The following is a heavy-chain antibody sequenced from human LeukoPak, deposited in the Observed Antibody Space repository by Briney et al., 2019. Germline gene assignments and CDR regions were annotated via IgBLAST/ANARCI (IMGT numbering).Heavy chain of an antibody. J-gene: IGHJ3*02. D-gene: IGHD2-2*01. CDR3: ARGGAYDQLGAFDI. CDR1: GFTFSSYS. Sequence: PGGSLRLSCAASGFTFSSYSMNWVRQAPGKGLEWVSYISSSSSTIYYADSVKGRFTISRDNAKNSLYLQMNSLRAEDTAVYYCARGGAYDQLGAFDIWGQGTMVTVSS. V-gene: IGHV3-48*01. CDR2: ISSSSSTI.